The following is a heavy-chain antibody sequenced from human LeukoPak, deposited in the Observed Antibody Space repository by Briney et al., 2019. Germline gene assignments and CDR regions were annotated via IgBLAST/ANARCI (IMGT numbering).Heavy chain of an antibody. Sequence: SVKVSCKASGGTFSSYAISWVRQAPGQGLEWMGGIIPIFGTANYAQKFQGRVTITADESTSTAYMELSSLRSEDTAVYYCARLPMGSSDSGYDVYGMDVWGQGTTVTVSS. D-gene: IGHD5-12*01. J-gene: IGHJ6*02. V-gene: IGHV1-69*13. CDR1: GGTFSSYA. CDR3: ARLPMGSSDSGYDVYGMDV. CDR2: IIPIFGTA.